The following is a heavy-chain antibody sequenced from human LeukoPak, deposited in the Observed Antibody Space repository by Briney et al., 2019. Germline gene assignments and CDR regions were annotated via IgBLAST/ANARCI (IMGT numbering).Heavy chain of an antibody. J-gene: IGHJ3*02. CDR3: ARDTDYFDSGGAFDI. CDR1: GGSISSYY. CDR2: IYESGSA. V-gene: IGHV4-59*01. D-gene: IGHD3-22*01. Sequence: PSETLSLTRSVSGGSISSYYWRWMRQPPRKGLEWIGYIYESGSANYKPSLKSRVTMSVDTSKNQFSLKLSSVTAPDTAVHYCARDTDYFDSGGAFDIWGQGPMVTVSS.